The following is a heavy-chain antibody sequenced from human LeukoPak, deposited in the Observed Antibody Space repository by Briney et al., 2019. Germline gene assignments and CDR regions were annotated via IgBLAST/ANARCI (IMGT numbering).Heavy chain of an antibody. Sequence: SETLSLTCTVSGGSISSGDYYWSWIRQPPGKGLEWIGYIYYSGSTYYNPSLKSRVTISVDTSKNQFSLKLSSVTAADTAVYYCARVPRMSTPYYFDYWGQGTLVTVSS. D-gene: IGHD2-2*01. CDR2: IYYSGST. CDR1: GGSISSGDYY. V-gene: IGHV4-30-4*08. J-gene: IGHJ4*02. CDR3: ARVPRMSTPYYFDY.